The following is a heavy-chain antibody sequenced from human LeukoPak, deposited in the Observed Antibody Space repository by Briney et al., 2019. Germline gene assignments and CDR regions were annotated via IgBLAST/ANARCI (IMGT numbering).Heavy chain of an antibody. J-gene: IGHJ4*02. D-gene: IGHD3-3*01. V-gene: IGHV4-34*01. Sequence: SETLSLTCAVYGGSFSGYYWSWIRQPPGKGLEWIGEINHSGSTNYNPSLKSRVTISVDTSKNQFSLKLSSVTAADTAVYYCARFKYYDFWSGYFRRGYFDYWGQGILVTVSS. CDR3: ARFKYYDFWSGYFRRGYFDY. CDR1: GGSFSGYY. CDR2: INHSGST.